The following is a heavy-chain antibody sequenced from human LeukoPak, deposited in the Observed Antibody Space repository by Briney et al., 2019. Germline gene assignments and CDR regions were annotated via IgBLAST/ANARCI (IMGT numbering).Heavy chain of an antibody. J-gene: IGHJ4*02. CDR1: GFTFSSYA. V-gene: IGHV3-23*01. Sequence: GGSLRLSCAASGFTFSSYATSWVRQAPGKGLEWVSAISGSGGSTYYADSVKGRFTISRDNSKNTLYLQMNSLRAEDTAVYYCAKDRSEDTAFDYWGQGTLVTVSS. D-gene: IGHD5-18*01. CDR3: AKDRSEDTAFDY. CDR2: ISGSGGST.